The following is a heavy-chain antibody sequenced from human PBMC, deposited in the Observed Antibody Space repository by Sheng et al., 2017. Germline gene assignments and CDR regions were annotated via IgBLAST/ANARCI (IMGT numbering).Heavy chain of an antibody. CDR1: GFTFSSYA. J-gene: IGHJ4*02. D-gene: IGHD2-2*01. CDR2: ISYDGSNK. V-gene: IGHV3-30*01. Sequence: QVQLVESGGGVVQPGRSLRLSCAASGFTFSSYAMHWVRQAPGKGLEWVAVISYDGSNKYYADSVKGRFTISRDNSKNTLYLQMNSLRAEDTAVYYCATCEGSTNCFDYWGQGTLVTVSS. CDR3: ATCEGSTNCFDY.